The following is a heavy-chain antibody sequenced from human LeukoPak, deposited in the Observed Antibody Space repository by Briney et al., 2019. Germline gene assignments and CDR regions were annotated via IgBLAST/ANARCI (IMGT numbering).Heavy chain of an antibody. J-gene: IGHJ4*02. V-gene: IGHV3-33*01. Sequence: GKSLRLSCAASGFTFSSYGMHWVRQAPGKALEWVAVIWYDESNKYYADSVKGRFTISRDNSDNMLYLQMNGLRAEDTAVYYCATDQVYCSGGSCYSVGFFYWGQGTLVTVSS. CDR3: ATDQVYCSGGSCYSVGFFY. D-gene: IGHD2-15*01. CDR2: IWYDESNK. CDR1: GFTFSSYG.